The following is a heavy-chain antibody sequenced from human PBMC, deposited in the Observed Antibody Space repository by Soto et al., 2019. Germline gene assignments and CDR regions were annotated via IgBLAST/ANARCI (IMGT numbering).Heavy chain of an antibody. V-gene: IGHV1-18*01. D-gene: IGHD3-22*01. Sequence: ASVKVSCKASGYTFTSYGISWVRQASGQGLEWMGWISAYNGNTNYAQKLQGRVTMTTDTSTSTAYMELRSLRSDDTAVYYCARGYYDSSGYYFTAEYFQHWGQGTLVTVSS. CDR1: GYTFTSYG. CDR3: ARGYYDSSGYYFTAEYFQH. CDR2: ISAYNGNT. J-gene: IGHJ1*01.